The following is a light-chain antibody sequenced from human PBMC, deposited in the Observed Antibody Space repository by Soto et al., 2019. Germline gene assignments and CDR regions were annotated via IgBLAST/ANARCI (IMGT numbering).Light chain of an antibody. J-gene: IGLJ3*02. CDR1: SNDVGYYNY. CDR2: EVT. Sequence: QLVLSQPASVSGSPGQSITISCTGTSNDVGYYNYVSWYQQHPGQAPKLMISEVTTRPSGVSDRFSGSKSGNTASLTISRLQAEDEAHYYCSSYTTADTQVFGGGTKLTVL. CDR3: SSYTTADTQV. V-gene: IGLV2-14*01.